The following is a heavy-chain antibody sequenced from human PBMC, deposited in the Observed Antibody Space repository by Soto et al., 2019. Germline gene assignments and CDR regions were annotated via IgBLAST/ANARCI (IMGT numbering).Heavy chain of an antibody. CDR1: GFTFSSYS. V-gene: IGHV3-21*01. J-gene: IGHJ4*02. D-gene: IGHD1-26*01. CDR2: ISSSSSYI. Sequence: GGSPRLSCAASGFTFSSYSMNWVRQAPGKGLERVSSISSSSSYIYYADSVKGRFTISRDNAKNSLYLQMNSLRAEDTAVYYCARDLSTAESLMVGATTYWGQGTLVTVSS. CDR3: ARDLSTAESLMVGATTY.